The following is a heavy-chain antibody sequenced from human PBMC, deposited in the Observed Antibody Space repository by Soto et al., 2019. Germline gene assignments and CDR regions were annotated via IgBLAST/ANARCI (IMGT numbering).Heavy chain of an antibody. CDR3: ARGGYCSGGSCLDFDY. Sequence: QVQLQQWGAGLLKPSETLSLTCAVYGGSFSGYYWSWIRQPPGKGLEWIGEINHSGSTNYNPSLKSRVTISVDTSKNQFSLKLSSVTAADTAVYYCARGGYCSGGSCLDFDYWGQGTLVTVSS. J-gene: IGHJ4*02. V-gene: IGHV4-34*01. D-gene: IGHD2-15*01. CDR1: GGSFSGYY. CDR2: INHSGST.